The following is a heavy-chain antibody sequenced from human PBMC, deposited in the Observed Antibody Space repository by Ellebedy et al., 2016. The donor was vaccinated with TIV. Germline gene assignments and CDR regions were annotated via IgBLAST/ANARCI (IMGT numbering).Heavy chain of an antibody. CDR2: IYYSGST. CDR3: ARVFSGHYYDSSGFDY. D-gene: IGHD3-22*01. Sequence: MPSETLSLTCTVSGGTISSSYWTWIRQPPGKRLEWIGFIYYSGSTSYNPSPQSRVSISVDTSKNQFYLRLTSVTAADTAVYYCARVFSGHYYDSSGFDYWGQGTLVTVSS. J-gene: IGHJ4*02. CDR1: GGTISSSY. V-gene: IGHV4-59*01.